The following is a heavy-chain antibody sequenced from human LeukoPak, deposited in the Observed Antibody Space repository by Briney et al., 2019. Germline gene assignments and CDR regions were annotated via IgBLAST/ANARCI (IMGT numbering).Heavy chain of an antibody. J-gene: IGHJ4*02. Sequence: PGGSLRLSCAASGFTFSSYEMNWVRQAPGKGLEWVSYISSSGSTIYYADSVKGRFTISRDNAKNSLYLQMSSLRADDTALYYCAKEKKSGGWPLDYWGQGALVIVSS. D-gene: IGHD2-15*01. V-gene: IGHV3-48*03. CDR3: AKEKKSGGWPLDY. CDR1: GFTFSSYE. CDR2: ISSSGSTI.